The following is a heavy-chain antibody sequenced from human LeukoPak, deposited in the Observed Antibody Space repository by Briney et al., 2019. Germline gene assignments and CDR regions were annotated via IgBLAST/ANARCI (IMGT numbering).Heavy chain of an antibody. J-gene: IGHJ6*02. CDR1: GFTFSDYY. D-gene: IGHD6-13*01. CDR3: ARDDFTYRGSSSWYTYYRGRGYYYYGMDV. CDR2: ISSSGSTI. V-gene: IGHV3-11*04. Sequence: PGGSLRLSCAASGFTFSDYYMSWIRQAPGKGLEWVSYISSSGSTIYYADSVKGRFTISRDNAKNSLYLQMNSLRDEDTAVYYCARDDFTYRGSSSWYTYYRGRGYYYYGMDVWGQGTTVTVSS.